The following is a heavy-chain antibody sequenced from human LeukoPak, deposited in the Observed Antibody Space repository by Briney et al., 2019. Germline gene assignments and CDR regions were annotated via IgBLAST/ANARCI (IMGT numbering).Heavy chain of an antibody. V-gene: IGHV5-51*01. CDR1: GYSFTGYW. CDR3: ARRPGGRGSPTDY. J-gene: IGHJ4*02. CDR2: IYPGDSDI. Sequence: GESLKISCKGSGYSFTGYWIGWVRQMPGKGLEWMGIIYPGDSDIKYSPSFQGQITISADKSISTVYLQWSSLKAPDTAMYYCARRPGGRGSPTDYWGQGTLVTVSS. D-gene: IGHD2-15*01.